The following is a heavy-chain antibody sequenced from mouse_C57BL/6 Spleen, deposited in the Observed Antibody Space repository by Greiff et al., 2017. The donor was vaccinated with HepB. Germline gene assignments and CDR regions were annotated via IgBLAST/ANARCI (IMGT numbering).Heavy chain of an antibody. J-gene: IGHJ3*01. V-gene: IGHV1-18*01. CDR2: INPNNGGT. CDR3: ASWRFAY. Sequence: EVQLQQSGPELVKPGASVKIPCKASGYTFTDYNMDWVKQSHGKSLEWIGDINPNNGGTIYNQKFKGKATLPVDKSSSTAYMELRSLTSEDTAVYYCASWRFAYWGQGTLVTVSA. CDR1: GYTFTDYN.